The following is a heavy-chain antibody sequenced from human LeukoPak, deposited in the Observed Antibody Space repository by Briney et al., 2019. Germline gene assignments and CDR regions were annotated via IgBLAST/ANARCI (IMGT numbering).Heavy chain of an antibody. Sequence: AGTLSLTCAASGFTFSSYSIHWVRQAPGKGLEWVAVISPGGRTTYYTASVKGRFTISRDNSKNTVYLQMNSLRGEDSAVYSCSRALPYGDQDDWGQGTLVTVSS. J-gene: IGHJ4*02. CDR2: ISPGGRTT. V-gene: IGHV3-30*04. CDR1: GFTFSSYS. D-gene: IGHD4-17*01. CDR3: SRALPYGDQDD.